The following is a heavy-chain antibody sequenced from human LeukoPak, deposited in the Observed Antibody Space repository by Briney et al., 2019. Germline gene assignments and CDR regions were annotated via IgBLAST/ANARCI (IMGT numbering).Heavy chain of an antibody. Sequence: PGGSLRLSCTASGFTFGNYAVIWVRQAPGKGLEWVGFIRSKPYGGTAEYAASVQGRFTISRDDSKTIAYLQMNSLKTEDTAVYYCSRYGFVGADFDYWGRGTLVTVSS. CDR1: GFTFGNYA. CDR2: IRSKPYGGTA. D-gene: IGHD1-26*01. CDR3: SRYGFVGADFDY. J-gene: IGHJ4*02. V-gene: IGHV3-49*04.